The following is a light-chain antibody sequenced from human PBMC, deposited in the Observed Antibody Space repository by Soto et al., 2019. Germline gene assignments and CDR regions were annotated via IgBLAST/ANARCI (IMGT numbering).Light chain of an antibody. V-gene: IGLV2-11*01. Sequence: QSVLTQPRSVSGSPGQSVTISCTGTSSDVGGYNYVSWYQQHPGKAPKLMIYDVNKRPSGVPDRFSGSKSGNTASLTMSGLQADDEADYYCCSYAGSYTWVFGGGTKLTVL. CDR3: CSYAGSYTWV. CDR1: SSDVGGYNY. CDR2: DVN. J-gene: IGLJ3*02.